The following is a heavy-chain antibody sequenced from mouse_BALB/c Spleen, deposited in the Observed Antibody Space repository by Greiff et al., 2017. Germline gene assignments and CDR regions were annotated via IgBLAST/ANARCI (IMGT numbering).Heavy chain of an antibody. CDR1: GFTFSSYG. J-gene: IGHJ4*01. V-gene: IGHV5-6*01. Sequence: EVKVVESGGDLVKPGGSLKLSCAASGFTFSSYGMSWVRQTPDKRLEWVATISSGGSYTYYPDSVKGRFTISRDNAKNTLYLQMSSLKSEDTAMYYCARGPTVVAPMDYWGQGTSVTVSS. CDR2: ISSGGSYT. CDR3: ARGPTVVAPMDY. D-gene: IGHD1-1*01.